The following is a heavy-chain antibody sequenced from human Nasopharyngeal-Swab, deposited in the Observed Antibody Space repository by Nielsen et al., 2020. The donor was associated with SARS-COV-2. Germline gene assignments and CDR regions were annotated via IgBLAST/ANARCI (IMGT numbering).Heavy chain of an antibody. CDR1: GGPISSGGYH. V-gene: IGHV4-31*03. CDR2: IYYSGST. CDR3: ARVLTRNLVVALVLDAFDI. J-gene: IGHJ3*02. Sequence: SETLSLTCTVSGGPISSGGYHWSWIRQHPGKGLEWIGYIYYSGSTYYNPSLKSRVTISVDTSKNQFSLKLSSVTAADTAVYYCARVLTRNLVVALVLDAFDIWGQGTMVTVSS. D-gene: IGHD2-15*01.